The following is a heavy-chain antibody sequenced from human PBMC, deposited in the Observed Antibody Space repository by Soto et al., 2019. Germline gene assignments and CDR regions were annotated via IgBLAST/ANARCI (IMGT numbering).Heavy chain of an antibody. D-gene: IGHD3-22*01. CDR3: ARDGIYYDSSGYPYYYYGMDV. V-gene: IGHV4-59*01. Sequence: LSLTCTVSGGSISSYYWSWIRQPPGKGLEWIGYIYYSGSTNYNPSLKSRVTISVDTSKNQFSLKLSSVTAADTAVYYCARDGIYYDSSGYPYYYYGMDVWGQGTTVTVSS. CDR1: GGSISSYY. J-gene: IGHJ6*02. CDR2: IYYSGST.